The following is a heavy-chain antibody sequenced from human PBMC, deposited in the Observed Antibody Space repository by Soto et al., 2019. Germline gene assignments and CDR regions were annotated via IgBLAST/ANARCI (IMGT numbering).Heavy chain of an antibody. J-gene: IGHJ4*02. D-gene: IGHD2-21*02. V-gene: IGHV3-23*01. CDR2: ISVSVGST. CDR1: GFPFAPST. Sequence: GGALRLSCGVSGFPFAPSTMSWVRQAPGKGLEWVSTISVSVGSTYSADSVQGRFTVSSDISDNTLFLRMTSLTADDTAVYFCAKRDVPHSTSNAYFYDHWGRGVLVTVSS. CDR3: AKRDVPHSTSNAYFYDH.